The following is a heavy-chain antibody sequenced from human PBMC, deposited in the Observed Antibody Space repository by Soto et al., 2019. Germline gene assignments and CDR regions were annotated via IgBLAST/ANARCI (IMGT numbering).Heavy chain of an antibody. CDR2: INRSGRV. J-gene: IGHJ5*01. D-gene: IGHD3-22*01. Sequence: SETLSLTCAVYGGSFSGHSWTWIRQSPGKGLEWIGGINRSGRVNYSPSLKSRVTISLDTSKNQFSLTLSAVTAADTAMYYCSTRAYDTNGYYRFDPWGQGTLVTVSS. CDR1: GGSFSGHS. CDR3: STRAYDTNGYYRFDP. V-gene: IGHV4-34*01.